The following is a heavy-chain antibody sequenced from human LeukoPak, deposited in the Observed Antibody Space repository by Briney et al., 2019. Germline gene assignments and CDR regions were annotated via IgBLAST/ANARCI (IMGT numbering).Heavy chain of an antibody. CDR1: GFTFSSYA. CDR3: ARDLPQTYSVDY. J-gene: IGHJ4*02. Sequence: GGSLRLSCAASGFTFSSYAMSWVRQAPGKGLEWVSYISSSGSTIYYADSVKGRFTISRDNAKNSLYLQMNSLRAEDTAVYYCARDLPQTYSVDYWGQGTLVTVSS. V-gene: IGHV3-48*04. CDR2: ISSSGSTI. D-gene: IGHD2-15*01.